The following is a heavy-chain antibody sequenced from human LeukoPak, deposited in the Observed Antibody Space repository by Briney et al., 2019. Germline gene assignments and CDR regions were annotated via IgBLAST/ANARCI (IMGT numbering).Heavy chain of an antibody. Sequence: SETLSLTCAVYGGSFSGYYWSWIRQPPGKGLEWIGEINNSGRTNNNPSLKSGVTISVDTSKNQFSLKLSSVTAADTAVYYCARAKYYYDSSGYYSYYFDYWGQGTLVTVSS. CDR3: ARAKYYYDSSGYYSYYFDY. CDR2: INNSGRT. V-gene: IGHV4-34*01. CDR1: GGSFSGYY. D-gene: IGHD3-22*01. J-gene: IGHJ4*02.